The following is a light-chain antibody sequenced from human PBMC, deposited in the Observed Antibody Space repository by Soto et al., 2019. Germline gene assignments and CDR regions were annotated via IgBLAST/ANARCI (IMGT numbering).Light chain of an antibody. J-gene: IGKJ1*01. CDR3: LQNHNYPRT. CDR2: GAS. V-gene: IGKV1-6*01. CDR1: QSISDD. Sequence: IQMTQSPSTLSASVGDRVTITCRAGQSISDDVGWYQQTPGKAPKLLISGASRLQSGVPSRFSGSGSGAAFTLTITSLRPEDSATYYCLQNHNYPRTFGQGTKVDIK.